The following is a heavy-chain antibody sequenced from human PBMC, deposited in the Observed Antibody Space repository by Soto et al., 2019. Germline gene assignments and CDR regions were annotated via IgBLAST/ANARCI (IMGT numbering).Heavy chain of an antibody. J-gene: IGHJ4*02. CDR2: IYYSGST. CDR1: GGSISSCY. V-gene: IGHV4-59*08. Sequence: PSETLSLTCTVSGGSISSCYWSWIRQPPGKGLEWIGYIYYSGSTYYNPSLKSRVTISVYTSKNQFSLKLSSVTAADTAVYYCARMPGNYYGSGSYYLDYWGQGTLVTVSS. CDR3: ARMPGNYYGSGSYYLDY. D-gene: IGHD3-10*01.